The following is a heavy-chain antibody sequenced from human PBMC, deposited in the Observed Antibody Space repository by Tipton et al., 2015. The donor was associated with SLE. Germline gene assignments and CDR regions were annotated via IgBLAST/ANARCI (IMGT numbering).Heavy chain of an antibody. CDR2: IYSGGST. V-gene: IGHV3-66*04. Sequence: SLRLSCAASGFTFSSYEMNWVRQTPGKGLEWVSVIYSGGSTYYADSVKGRFTISRDNSKNTLYLQMNSLRAEDTAVYYCARQGDPWAFDIWGQGTMVTVSS. J-gene: IGHJ3*02. D-gene: IGHD2-21*02. CDR1: GFTFSSYE. CDR3: ARQGDPWAFDI.